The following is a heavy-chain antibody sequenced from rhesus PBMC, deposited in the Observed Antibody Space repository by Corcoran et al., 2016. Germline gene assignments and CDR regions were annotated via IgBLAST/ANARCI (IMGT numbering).Heavy chain of an antibody. J-gene: IGHJ4*01. CDR3: ARTHVGVAAGHFDY. D-gene: IGHD6-13*01. CDR2: ISPLVGIR. V-gene: IGHV1-198*02. CDR1: GFTFGSHA. Sequence: QVQLVQFGAEVKKPGASVKVSCKASGFTFGSHAISWVRQDPVQGLEWMGVISPLVGIRNSAERFQVRVTLTADTSTSTAYMALSSLRSEYTSVYYCARTHVGVAAGHFDYWGQGVLVTVSS.